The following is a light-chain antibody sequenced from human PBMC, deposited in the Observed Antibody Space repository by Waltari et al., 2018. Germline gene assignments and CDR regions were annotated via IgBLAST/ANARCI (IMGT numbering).Light chain of an antibody. Sequence: EIVLTQSPATLSLSAGERATLSCGASQFVPSVFLAWYQQRPGLAPRLLMYDVSRRAPGIPDRFSGSGSGTDFTLTINRLEPEDFAVYFCQQYGSSPITFGQGTRLEIK. V-gene: IGKV3D-20*01. J-gene: IGKJ5*01. CDR3: QQYGSSPIT. CDR1: QFVPSVF. CDR2: DVS.